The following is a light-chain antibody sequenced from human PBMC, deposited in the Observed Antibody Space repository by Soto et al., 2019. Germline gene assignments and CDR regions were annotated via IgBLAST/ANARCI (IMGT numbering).Light chain of an antibody. CDR1: SSDIGAYNY. CDR3: SSYTSSRTLV. CDR2: EVT. V-gene: IGLV2-14*01. J-gene: IGLJ1*01. Sequence: QSALTQPASVSGSPGQSITISCTGTSSDIGAYNYVSWFQQHPGKAPKLIIYEVTYRPSGVSNRFSGSKSGNTASLTISGLQADDEADYYCSSYTSSRTLVFGTGTKVHRP.